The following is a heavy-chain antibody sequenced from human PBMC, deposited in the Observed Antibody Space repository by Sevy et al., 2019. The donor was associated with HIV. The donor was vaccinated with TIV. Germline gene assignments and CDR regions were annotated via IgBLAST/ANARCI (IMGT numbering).Heavy chain of an antibody. D-gene: IGHD3-22*01. V-gene: IGHV1-24*01. J-gene: IGHJ4*02. CDR1: GYTLTQLS. Sequence: ASVKVSCKVSGYTLTQLSMHWVRQAPGKGLEWMASFDPEDGETIYAQTFQGRVTMTEDTSTDTAYMELSSLRSEDTAVYYCATTKDYYDNSAYPFDYWGQGTLVTVSS. CDR2: FDPEDGET. CDR3: ATTKDYYDNSAYPFDY.